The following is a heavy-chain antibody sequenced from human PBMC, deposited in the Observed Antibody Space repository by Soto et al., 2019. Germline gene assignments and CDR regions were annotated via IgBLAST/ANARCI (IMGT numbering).Heavy chain of an antibody. D-gene: IGHD2-8*01. J-gene: IGHJ6*02. V-gene: IGHV5-51*01. CDR2: IYPGDSDT. Sequence: PGESLKISCKGSGYSFTSYWIGWVRQMPGKGLEWMGIIYPGDSDTRYSPSFQGQVTISADKSISSAYLQWSSLKASDTAMYYCARHKIGSMLYVLGGMDVWGQGTTVTVSS. CDR1: GYSFTSYW. CDR3: ARHKIGSMLYVLGGMDV.